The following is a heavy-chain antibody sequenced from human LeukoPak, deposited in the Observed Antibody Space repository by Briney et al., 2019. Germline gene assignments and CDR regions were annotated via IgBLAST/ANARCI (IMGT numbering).Heavy chain of an antibody. J-gene: IGHJ4*02. CDR2: INPNSGGT. CDR1: GYTFTAYY. V-gene: IGHV1-2*02. D-gene: IGHD5-18*01. CDR3: ARDAVRYSLLYYFDY. Sequence: ASVKVSCKASGYTFTAYYMHWVRQAPGQGLEWMGWINPNSGGTNYAQKFQGRVTMTRDTSISTAYMELSRLRSDDTAVYYCARDAVRYSLLYYFDYWGQGTLVTVSS.